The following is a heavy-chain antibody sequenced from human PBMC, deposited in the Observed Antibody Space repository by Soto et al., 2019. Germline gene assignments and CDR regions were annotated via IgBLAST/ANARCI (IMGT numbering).Heavy chain of an antibody. Sequence: PGESLKISCKVSGYSFNSYWIAWVRQRPGKGLEWMGIIYPSNSDTKYSPSFQGQVTISADESISTAYLQWSSLKASDTAIYYCARVWGSSGYYLHDAFDVWGQGTMVNVSS. CDR1: GYSFNSYW. J-gene: IGHJ3*01. CDR3: ARVWGSSGYYLHDAFDV. V-gene: IGHV5-51*01. CDR2: IYPSNSDT. D-gene: IGHD3-22*01.